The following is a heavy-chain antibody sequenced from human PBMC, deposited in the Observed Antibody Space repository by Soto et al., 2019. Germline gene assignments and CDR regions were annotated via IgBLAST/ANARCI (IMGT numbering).Heavy chain of an antibody. V-gene: IGHV1-18*01. D-gene: IGHD1-20*01. CDR3: ARFRPLDNWNDDDRFDP. J-gene: IGHJ5*02. Sequence: GASVKGSLEASGYTHTSYGISWVRQAPGQRLEWMGWISAYNGNTNYAQKLQGRVTMTTDTSTSTAYMELRSLRSDDTAVYYCARFRPLDNWNDDDRFDPWGQGTLVTVSS. CDR1: GYTHTSYG. CDR2: ISAYNGNT.